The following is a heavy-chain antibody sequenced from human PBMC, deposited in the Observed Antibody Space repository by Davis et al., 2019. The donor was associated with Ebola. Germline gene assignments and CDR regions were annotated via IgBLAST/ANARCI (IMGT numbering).Heavy chain of an antibody. V-gene: IGHV3-23*01. CDR2: ISGSGTYT. Sequence: GESLKISCAASGVNFNIYALSWVRQAPGKGLEWVSTISGSGTYTYYADSVKGRFTISRDNSKDTLYLQMNSLRAEDTAVYYCARGRAAGLGDYWGQGTLVTVSS. CDR3: ARGRAAGLGDY. CDR1: GVNFNIYA. J-gene: IGHJ4*02. D-gene: IGHD3-16*01.